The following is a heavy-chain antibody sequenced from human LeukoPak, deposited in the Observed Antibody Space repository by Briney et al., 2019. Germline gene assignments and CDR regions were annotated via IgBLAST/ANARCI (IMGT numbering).Heavy chain of an antibody. CDR2: IYTSGST. J-gene: IGHJ5*02. CDR1: GGSISSGSYY. V-gene: IGHV4-61*02. CDR3: ARGRGTQWLVRWFDP. Sequence: SETLSLTCTVSGGSISSGSYYWSWIRQPAGKGLEWIGRIYTSGSTNYNPSLKSRVTISVDMSKNQFSLKLTSVTAADTAVYYCARGRGTQWLVRWFDPWGQGTLVTVSS. D-gene: IGHD6-19*01.